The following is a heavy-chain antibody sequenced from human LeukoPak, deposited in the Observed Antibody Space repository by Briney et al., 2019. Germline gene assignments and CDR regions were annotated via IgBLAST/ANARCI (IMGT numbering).Heavy chain of an antibody. J-gene: IGHJ4*02. CDR2: ISSSGSTI. D-gene: IGHD3-10*01. CDR1: GFTFSSYE. CDR3: ARDLGSGSYAY. V-gene: IGHV3-48*03. Sequence: GGSLRLSCAASGFTFSSYEMNWVRQAPGKGLEWVSYISSSGSTIYYADSVKGRFTISRDNAKNSLYLQMNSLRAEDTAVYYCARDLGSGSYAYWGQGTLVTVSS.